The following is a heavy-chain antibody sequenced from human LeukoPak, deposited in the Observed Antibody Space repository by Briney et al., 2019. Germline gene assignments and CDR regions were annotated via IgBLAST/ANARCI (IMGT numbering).Heavy chain of an antibody. CDR1: GFTFSSYA. D-gene: IGHD2-15*01. CDR2: ISYDGSNK. V-gene: IGHV3-30*04. J-gene: IGHJ5*02. Sequence: GRSLRLSCAASGFTFSSYAMHWVRQAPGKGLEWVAVISYDGSNKYYADSVKGRFTISRDNSKNTLYLQMNSLRAEGTAVYYCARDSAEPGWFDPWGQGTLVTVSS. CDR3: ARDSAEPGWFDP.